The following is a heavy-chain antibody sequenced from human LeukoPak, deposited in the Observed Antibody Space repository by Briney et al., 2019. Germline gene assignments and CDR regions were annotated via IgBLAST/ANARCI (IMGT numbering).Heavy chain of an antibody. J-gene: IGHJ4*02. CDR1: GVRVSSKSAA. CDR2: AYYRYKWNN. D-gene: IGHD3-3*01. CDR3: ANFGAPNIGDY. V-gene: IGHV6-1*01. Sequence: QTLSLTCAIPGVRVSSKSAAWNWIRQSPSRGLEWMGRAYYRYKWNNDYAVSVNSRITIKPDTSKNQFSLKLSSVIPEDTAVYYCANFGAPNIGDYWGQGTLVTVSS.